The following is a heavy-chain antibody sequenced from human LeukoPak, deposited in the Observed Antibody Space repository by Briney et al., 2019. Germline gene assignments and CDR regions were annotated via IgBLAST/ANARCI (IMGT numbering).Heavy chain of an antibody. V-gene: IGHV1-24*01. Sequence: ASVKVSCKVSGYTLTEFSMHWVRQAPGRGLEWMGGFDPEYGKTIYAQKFHDRVTMIKDTSTDTAYMDLSSLRSEDTAVYYCARGIYDGSHTLDPWGQGTLVTVSS. D-gene: IGHD2/OR15-2a*01. CDR2: FDPEYGKT. J-gene: IGHJ5*02. CDR1: GYTLTEFS. CDR3: ARGIYDGSHTLDP.